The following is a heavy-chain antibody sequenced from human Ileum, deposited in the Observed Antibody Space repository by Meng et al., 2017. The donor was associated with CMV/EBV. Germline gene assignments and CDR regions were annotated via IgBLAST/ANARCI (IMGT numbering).Heavy chain of an antibody. CDR3: AKSRGGSSGYHSFLFDY. Sequence: QVQLVQSGAEVKNPGASVKVSRKASGYTFTSYNMHWVRQAPGQGLEWMGIINPSGGSTNYAQNFQGRVTMTRDTSTSTDYMELSSLRSDDTAVYYCAKSRGGSSGYHSFLFDYWGQGTLVTVSS. D-gene: IGHD3-22*01. CDR1: GYTFTSYN. J-gene: IGHJ4*02. CDR2: INPSGGST. V-gene: IGHV1-46*01.